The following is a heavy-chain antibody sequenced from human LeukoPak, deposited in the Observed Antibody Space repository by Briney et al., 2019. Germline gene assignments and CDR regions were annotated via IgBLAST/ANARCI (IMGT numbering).Heavy chain of an antibody. J-gene: IGHJ4*02. CDR2: IHYSETT. D-gene: IGHD2-2*01. CDR1: GGSISSSNYY. Sequence: PSETLSLTCTVSGGSISSSNYYWGWIRQPPGKGLEWIASIHYSETTYYNPSLKSRITISVDTSKNHFSLKLSSVTAADTAVYYCARGPTYQPIDYWGQGTLVTVSS. V-gene: IGHV4-39*02. CDR3: ARGPTYQPIDY.